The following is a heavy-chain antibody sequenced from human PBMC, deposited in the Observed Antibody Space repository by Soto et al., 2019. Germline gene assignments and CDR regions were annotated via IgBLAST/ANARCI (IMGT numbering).Heavy chain of an antibody. V-gene: IGHV3-33*01. CDR3: ARSPPLGYDYIWGSYRRNYYYYMDV. CDR1: GFTFSSYG. J-gene: IGHJ6*03. Sequence: LRLSCAASGFTFSSYGMHWVSQAPGKGLEWVAVIWYDGSNKYYADSVKGRFTISRDNSKNTLYLQMNSLRAEDTAVYYCARSPPLGYDYIWGSYRRNYYYYMDVWGKGTTVTVSS. CDR2: IWYDGSNK. D-gene: IGHD3-16*02.